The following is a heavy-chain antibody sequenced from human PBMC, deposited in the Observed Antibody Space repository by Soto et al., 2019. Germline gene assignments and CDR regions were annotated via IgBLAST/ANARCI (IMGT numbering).Heavy chain of an antibody. V-gene: IGHV1-2*02. CDR1: GYTFTGYY. J-gene: IGHJ4*02. Sequence: GASVKVSCKAPGYTFTGYYMHWVRQAPGQGLEWMGWINPNSGGTNYAQKFQGRVTMTRDTSISTAYMELSRLRSDDTAVYYCAREFIAVAGNFDYWGQGTLVTFSS. CDR2: INPNSGGT. CDR3: AREFIAVAGNFDY. D-gene: IGHD6-19*01.